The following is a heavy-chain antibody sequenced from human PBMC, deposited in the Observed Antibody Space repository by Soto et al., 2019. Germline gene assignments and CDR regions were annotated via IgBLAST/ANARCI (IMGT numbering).Heavy chain of an antibody. D-gene: IGHD2-2*01. CDR1: RFTFNNYA. J-gene: IGHJ6*02. CDR3: TTAPVGDRAFYYYGMDV. Sequence: PGGSLRLSCAASRFTFNNYAMSWVRQAPGKGLEWVGRIKSRSDGGTIDYAAPMKDRFTISRDDSKNTLFLHMNSLKSEDTAVYYCTTAPVGDRAFYYYGMDVWGHGTTVTVSS. V-gene: IGHV3-15*01. CDR2: IKSRSDGGTI.